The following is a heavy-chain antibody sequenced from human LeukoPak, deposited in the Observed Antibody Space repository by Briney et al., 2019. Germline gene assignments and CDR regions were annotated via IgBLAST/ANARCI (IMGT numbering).Heavy chain of an antibody. CDR1: GGCISSGDYY. Sequence: SETLSLTCTVSGGCISSGDYYWSWIRPPPGKGLEWIGYIYYSGSTYYHPSLKSRVTISVDTSKNQFSLKLSSVTAADTAVYYCARVWRYCSGGSCYYFDYWGQGTLVTVSS. J-gene: IGHJ4*02. CDR3: ARVWRYCSGGSCYYFDY. CDR2: IYYSGST. D-gene: IGHD2-15*01. V-gene: IGHV4-30-4*01.